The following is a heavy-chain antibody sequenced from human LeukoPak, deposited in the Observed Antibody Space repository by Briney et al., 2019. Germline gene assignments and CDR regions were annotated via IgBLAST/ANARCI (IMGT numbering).Heavy chain of an antibody. D-gene: IGHD6-6*01. CDR1: GFTFSSYG. Sequence: GGSLRLSCAASGFTFSSYGMHWVRQAPGKGLEWVSFIRYDGSDKYYADSVRGRFTISRDNSKNTLYLQMNSLRAEDTAVYYCARTPIKRGLVHFDYWGRGTLVTVSS. J-gene: IGHJ4*02. CDR2: IRYDGSDK. V-gene: IGHV3-30*02. CDR3: ARTPIKRGLVHFDY.